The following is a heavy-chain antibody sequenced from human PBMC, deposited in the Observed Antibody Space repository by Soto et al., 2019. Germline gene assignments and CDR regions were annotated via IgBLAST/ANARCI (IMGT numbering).Heavy chain of an antibody. J-gene: IGHJ4*01. CDR1: GFTFSSYW. CDR2: MNEDGGTT. D-gene: IGHD1-26*01. CDR3: ARGTPTPGTDY. V-gene: IGHV3-74*01. Sequence: PGGSLRLSCAASGFTFSSYWMHWVRQAPGKGLVWVSRMNEDGGTTDYADSVKGRFTISRDNAKNTLYLQMNSLRAEDTAVYYCARGTPTPGTDYWGQGTLVTVSS.